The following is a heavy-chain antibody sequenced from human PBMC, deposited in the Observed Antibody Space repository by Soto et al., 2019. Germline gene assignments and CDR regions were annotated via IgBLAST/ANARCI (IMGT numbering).Heavy chain of an antibody. CDR2: ISWNSRSI. CDR1: GFNVAESA. J-gene: IGHJ4*02. CDR3: TKGYYGSGRSDFDY. V-gene: IGHV3-9*01. D-gene: IGHD3-10*01. Sequence: EVQWVESGGGWVQPGGSLRLSCAASGFNVAESAMHWVRQAPGKGLEWVSGISWNSRSIDYADSVKGRFTISRDNAKNSLFLQMNSLRPEDTALYYCTKGYYGSGRSDFDYWRRGALVTVSS.